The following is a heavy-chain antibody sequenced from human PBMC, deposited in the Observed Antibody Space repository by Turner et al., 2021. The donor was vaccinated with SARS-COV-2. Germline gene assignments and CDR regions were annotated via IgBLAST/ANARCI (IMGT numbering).Heavy chain of an antibody. D-gene: IGHD2-21*01. CDR1: GGPFSGANW. CDR2: IYHYGGT. Sequence: QVHLQESGPGLVRPSGTLSLTCTVSGGPFSGANWWTWVRQAPGKGLEWIGEIYHYGGTNYNPSLKSRVSISLDDSKRQFSLILNSATAADTAVYYCARGGGYCLDYWGQGMLVTVSS. J-gene: IGHJ4*02. CDR3: ARGGGYCLDY. V-gene: IGHV4-4*02.